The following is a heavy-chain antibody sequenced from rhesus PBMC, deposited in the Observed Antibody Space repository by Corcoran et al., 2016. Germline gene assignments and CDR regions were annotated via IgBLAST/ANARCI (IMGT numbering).Heavy chain of an antibody. V-gene: IGHV4-106*01. D-gene: IGHD3-34*01. CDR1: GGSISDDYY. Sequence: QVQLQESGPGLVKPSETLSLTCAVSGGSISDDYYWSWIRQPPGKGLEWIGYIYGSGGGTNYNPSLKNRVTISIDTSKSQFSLKLSSVTAADTAVYYCAREGVAVFDYWCHGVLVTVSS. CDR3: AREGVAVFDY. J-gene: IGHJ4*01. CDR2: IYGSGGGT.